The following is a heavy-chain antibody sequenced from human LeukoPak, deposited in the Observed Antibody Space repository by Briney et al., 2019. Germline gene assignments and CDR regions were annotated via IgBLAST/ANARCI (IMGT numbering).Heavy chain of an antibody. V-gene: IGHV4-34*01. J-gene: IGHJ6*01. Sequence: SQTLSLTCAVYGGSFSGYYCSWIRQPPGNGLGWIGEINLSGSTNYNPSLKSRVTIALDTSNNQCSLKLSSVTAADTAVYYCARADYYYYYCMDVWGQGTAVTVS. CDR3: ARADYYYYYCMDV. CDR1: GGSFSGYY. CDR2: INLSGST.